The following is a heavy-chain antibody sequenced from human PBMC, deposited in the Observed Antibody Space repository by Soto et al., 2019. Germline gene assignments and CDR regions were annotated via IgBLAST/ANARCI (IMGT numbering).Heavy chain of an antibody. D-gene: IGHD6-13*01. CDR3: AKIIIAAAGLYYYGMDV. CDR1: GFTFSNAW. CDR2: ISYDGSNK. Sequence: PGGSLRLSCAASGFTFSNAWMNWVRQAPGKGLEWVAVISYDGSNKYYADSVKGRFTISRDNSKNTLYLQMNSLRAEDTAVYYCAKIIIAAAGLYYYGMDVWGQGTTVTVSS. V-gene: IGHV3-30*18. J-gene: IGHJ6*02.